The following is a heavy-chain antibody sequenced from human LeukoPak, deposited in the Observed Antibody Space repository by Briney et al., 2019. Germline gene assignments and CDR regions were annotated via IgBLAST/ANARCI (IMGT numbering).Heavy chain of an antibody. CDR1: GGSISSGDYS. CDR3: ARGYYGSGSYSDY. Sequence: PSQTLSLTCAVSGGSISSGDYSWNWIRQPPGKGLEWIGSIYHSGTTYYNPSLKSRVTISVDGSKNQFSLKLSSVTAADTAVYYCARGYYGSGSYSDYWGQGTLVTVSP. J-gene: IGHJ4*02. V-gene: IGHV4-30-2*01. CDR2: IYHSGTT. D-gene: IGHD3-10*01.